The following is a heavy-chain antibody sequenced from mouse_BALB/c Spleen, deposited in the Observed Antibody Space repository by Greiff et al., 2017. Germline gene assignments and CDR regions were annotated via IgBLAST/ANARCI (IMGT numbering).Heavy chain of an antibody. CDR1: GFTFSDYY. D-gene: IGHD4-1*01. CDR3: ARWDLLGGY. CDR2: ISDGGSYT. V-gene: IGHV5-4*02. Sequence: EVMLVESGGGLVKPGGSLKLSCAASGFTFSDYYMYWVRQTPEKRLEWVATISDGGSYTYYPDSVKGRFTISRDNAKNNLFLQMTSLRSEDTAMYYCARWDLLGGYWGQGTTLTVSS. J-gene: IGHJ2*01.